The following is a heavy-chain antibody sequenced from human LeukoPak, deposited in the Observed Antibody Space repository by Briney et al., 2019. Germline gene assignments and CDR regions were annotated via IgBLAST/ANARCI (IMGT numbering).Heavy chain of an antibody. Sequence: SETLSLTCTVSGGSISSSGYYWGWIRQPPGKGLEWIGSIYYSGGTYYNPSLKSRVTISVDTSKNQFSLRLSSVTAADTAVYYCARQQYGGSYSDFFDYWGQGTLVTVSS. CDR1: GGSISSSGYY. J-gene: IGHJ4*02. V-gene: IGHV4-39*01. D-gene: IGHD1-26*01. CDR3: ARQQYGGSYSDFFDY. CDR2: IYYSGGT.